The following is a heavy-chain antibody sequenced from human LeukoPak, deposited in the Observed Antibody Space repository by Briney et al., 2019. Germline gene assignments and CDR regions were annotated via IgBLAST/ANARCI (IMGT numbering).Heavy chain of an antibody. Sequence: GGSLRLSCAASGFTFSSYAMSWVRQAPGKGLEWVSAISGSGGSTYYADSVKGRFTISRDNAKNSLYLQMNSLRVEDTAVYYCARDSSGSGWYNFDYWGQGTLVTVSS. CDR2: ISGSGGST. V-gene: IGHV3-23*01. CDR3: ARDSSGSGWYNFDY. J-gene: IGHJ4*02. D-gene: IGHD6-19*01. CDR1: GFTFSSYA.